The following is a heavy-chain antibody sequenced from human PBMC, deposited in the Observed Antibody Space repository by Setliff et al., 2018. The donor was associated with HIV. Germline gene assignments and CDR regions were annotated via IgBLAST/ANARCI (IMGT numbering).Heavy chain of an antibody. J-gene: IGHJ4*02. CDR2: IYTSGST. V-gene: IGHV4-61*02. CDR3: ARGSSWPYYFDY. Sequence: SETLSLTCTVSGGSISSGSYYWSWIRQPAGKGLEWIGRIYTSGSTNYNPSLESRVTISVDTSKNQFSLKLSSVTAADTAVYYCARGSSWPYYFDYWGQGMLVTVSS. CDR1: GGSISSGSYY. D-gene: IGHD6-13*01.